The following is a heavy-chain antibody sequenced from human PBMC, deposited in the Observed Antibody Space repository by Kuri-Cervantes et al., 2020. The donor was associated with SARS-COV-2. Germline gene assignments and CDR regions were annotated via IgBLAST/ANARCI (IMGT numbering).Heavy chain of an antibody. CDR3: AKEKRITMIVVVPYYYYGMDV. CDR1: GFTFSSYA. Sequence: GESLKISCAASGFTFSSYAMSWVRQAPGKGLEWVSAISGCGGSTYYADSVKGRFTISRDNSKNTLYLQMNSLRAEDTAVYYCAKEKRITMIVVVPYYYYGMDVWGQGTTVTVSS. CDR2: ISGCGGST. D-gene: IGHD3-22*01. V-gene: IGHV3-23*01. J-gene: IGHJ6*02.